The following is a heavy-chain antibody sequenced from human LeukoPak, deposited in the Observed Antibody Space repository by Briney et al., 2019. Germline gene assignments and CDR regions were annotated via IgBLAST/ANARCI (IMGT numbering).Heavy chain of an antibody. CDR1: GFIFTNFA. V-gene: IGHV3-30*04. CDR3: ARPSPPGDGYNPSDQ. J-gene: IGHJ4*02. Sequence: GGSLRLSCAASGFIFTNFAMHWVCQAPGKGLEWVAVISNDERNKYYAESVKGRFTISRDNSNSMVYLQMTSLRLEDTAVYYCARPSPPGDGYNPSDQWGQGSLVIVSS. D-gene: IGHD5-24*01. CDR2: ISNDERNK.